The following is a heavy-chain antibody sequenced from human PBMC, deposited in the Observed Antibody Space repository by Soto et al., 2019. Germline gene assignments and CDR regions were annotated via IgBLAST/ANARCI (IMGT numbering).Heavy chain of an antibody. CDR1: GFNFSDHY. V-gene: IGHV3-11*01. J-gene: IGHJ5*02. D-gene: IGHD3-16*01. CDR3: AREGEYWFDP. CDR2: ISSSGTTK. Sequence: GGSLRLFCVASGFNFSDHYMTWIRQAPGKGLEWVSSISSSGTTKEYADSVKGRFTISRDNAKNSLSLQMNSLRAEDTAVYYCAREGEYWFDPWGQGTLVTVSS.